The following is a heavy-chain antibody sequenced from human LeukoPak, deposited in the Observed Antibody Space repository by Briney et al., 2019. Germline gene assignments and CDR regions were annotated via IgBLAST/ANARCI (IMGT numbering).Heavy chain of an antibody. CDR3: ASDSSSWYRGGHDY. Sequence: PGGSLRLSCAASGFTFDDYGMSWVRQAPGKGLEWVSGINWNGGSTGYADSVKGRFTISRDNAKNSLYLQMNSLRAEDTALYYCASDSSSWYRGGHDYWGQGTLVTVSS. V-gene: IGHV3-20*04. CDR1: GFTFDDYG. CDR2: INWNGGST. D-gene: IGHD6-13*01. J-gene: IGHJ4*02.